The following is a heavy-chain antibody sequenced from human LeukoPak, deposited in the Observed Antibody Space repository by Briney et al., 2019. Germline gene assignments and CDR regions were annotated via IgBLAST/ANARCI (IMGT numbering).Heavy chain of an antibody. CDR2: IYYSGST. V-gene: IGHV4-39*01. D-gene: IGHD2-2*01. Sequence: PSETLSLTCTVSGGSISSSSYYWGWIRQPPGKGLEWIGSIYYSGSTYYNPSLKSRVTISVDTSKNQFSLKLSSVTAADTAVYYCRAYSDIVVVPAAQDYYYYGMDVWGQGATVTVSS. CDR1: GGSISSSSYY. CDR3: RAYSDIVVVPAAQDYYYYGMDV. J-gene: IGHJ6*02.